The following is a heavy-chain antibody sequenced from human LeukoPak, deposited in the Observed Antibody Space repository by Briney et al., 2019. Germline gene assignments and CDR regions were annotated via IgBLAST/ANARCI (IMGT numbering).Heavy chain of an antibody. CDR1: GFTFSSYG. CDR2: IWYDGSNK. J-gene: IGHJ3*02. D-gene: IGHD4-17*01. CDR3: ARGGTTHPYDAFDI. V-gene: IGHV3-33*01. Sequence: PGGSLRLSCAASGFTFSSYGMHWVRQAPGKGLEWVAVIWYDGSNKYYADSVKGRFTISRDNSKKTLYLQMNSLRAEDTAVYYCARGGTTHPYDAFDIWGQGTMVTVSS.